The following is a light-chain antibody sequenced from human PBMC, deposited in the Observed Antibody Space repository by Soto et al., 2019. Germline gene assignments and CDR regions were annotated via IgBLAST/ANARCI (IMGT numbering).Light chain of an antibody. CDR3: SSYAGSGNVV. V-gene: IGLV2-8*01. CDR1: SSDVGAYNY. Sequence: QPVLTQPPSASGSPGQSVTISCTGTSSDVGAYNYVSWYQQHPGKAPKFMIYEVTKRPSGVPDRFSGSKSGNTASLTVSGLQAEDEADYYCSSYAGSGNVVFGGGTKLTVL. CDR2: EVT. J-gene: IGLJ2*01.